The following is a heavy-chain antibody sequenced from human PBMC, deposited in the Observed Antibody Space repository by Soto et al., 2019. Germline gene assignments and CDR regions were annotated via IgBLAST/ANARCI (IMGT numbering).Heavy chain of an antibody. J-gene: IGHJ4*02. CDR2: ISSSGSII. V-gene: IGHV3-48*02. Sequence: GSLWIYFVASGLTFSTYGMNWVRNAPGKGLEWVSYISSSGSIIYYADSVRGRFTVSRDNAKSTLYLEMDGLRDEDTAVYYCARDRSTILGVVTPIDYWGQGTLVTVYS. D-gene: IGHD3-3*01. CDR3: ARDRSTILGVVTPIDY. CDR1: GLTFSTYG.